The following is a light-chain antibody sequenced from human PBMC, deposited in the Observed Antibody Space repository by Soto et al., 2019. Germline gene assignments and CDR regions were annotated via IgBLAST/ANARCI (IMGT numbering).Light chain of an antibody. CDR1: QSLLDSDDGNTY. Sequence: DIVMTQTPLSLPVTPGEPASISCRSSQSLLDSDDGNTYLDWYLQKPGQSPQLLIYTLSYWASGVPDRVSGSGSGTDFTLKISSVETEDVGVYYCTQRLVLPFTFGPGTKVDIE. V-gene: IGKV2-40*01. CDR3: TQRLVLPFT. J-gene: IGKJ3*01. CDR2: TLS.